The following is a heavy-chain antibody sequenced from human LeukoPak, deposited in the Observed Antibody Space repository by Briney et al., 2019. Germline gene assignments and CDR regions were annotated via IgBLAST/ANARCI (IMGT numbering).Heavy chain of an antibody. J-gene: IGHJ4*02. CDR1: GFTFSSYS. CDR2: IKQDGSEK. CDR3: ARANYLDY. Sequence: GGSLRLSCTASGFTFSSYSLNWVRQAPGKGLEWVANIKQDGSEKYYVDSVKGRFTVSRDDAKNSLYLQMDSLRAEDTAVYYCARANYLDYWGQGTLVSVSS. V-gene: IGHV3-7*01.